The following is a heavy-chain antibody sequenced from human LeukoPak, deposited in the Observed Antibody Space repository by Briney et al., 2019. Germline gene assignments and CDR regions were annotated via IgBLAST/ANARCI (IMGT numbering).Heavy chain of an antibody. J-gene: IGHJ5*02. CDR2: INPSGGST. CDR3: ARANMVRGVGSFFDRNWFDP. V-gene: IGHV1-46*01. CDR1: GYTFTNYY. D-gene: IGHD3-10*01. Sequence: ASVKVSCKASGYTFTNYYMHWVRQAPGQGLEWMGIINPSGGSTSYAQKFQGRLTMTRDTSTSTVYMELSRLRSDDTAVYYCARANMVRGVGSFFDRNWFDPWGQGTLVTVTS.